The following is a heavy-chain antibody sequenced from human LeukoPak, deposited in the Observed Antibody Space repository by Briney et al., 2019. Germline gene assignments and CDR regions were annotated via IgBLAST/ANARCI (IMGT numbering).Heavy chain of an antibody. CDR2: INWNGGST. CDR3: ARVDDSSGYYRGAFDI. J-gene: IGHJ3*02. CDR1: GFSFTDYP. V-gene: IGHV3-20*04. Sequence: GGSLRLSCATSGFSFTDYPMNWVRQAPGKGLEWVSGINWNGGSTGYADSVKGRFTISRDNAKNSLYLQMNSLRAEDTALYYCARVDDSSGYYRGAFDIWGQGTMVTVSS. D-gene: IGHD3-22*01.